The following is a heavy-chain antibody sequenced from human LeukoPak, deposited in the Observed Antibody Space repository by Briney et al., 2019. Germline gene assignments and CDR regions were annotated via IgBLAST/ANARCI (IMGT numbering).Heavy chain of an antibody. D-gene: IGHD3-22*01. V-gene: IGHV1-2*02. CDR2: INPNSGGT. Sequence: ASVKVSCTASGYTFTGYYMHWVRQAPGQGLEWMGWINPNSGGTNYAQKFQGRVTMTRDTSISTAYMELSRLRSDDTAVYYCARSYDSSGYYATCDYWGQGTLVTASS. CDR3: ARSYDSSGYYATCDY. CDR1: GYTFTGYY. J-gene: IGHJ4*02.